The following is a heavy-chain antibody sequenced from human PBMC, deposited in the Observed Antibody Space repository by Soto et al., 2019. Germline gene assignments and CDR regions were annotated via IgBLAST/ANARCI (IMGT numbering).Heavy chain of an antibody. CDR1: GFTFSIFG. CDR2: ISPSGDAT. CDR3: QLDLRIPLDS. Sequence: EVQLLESGGGLQQPGNSLRLSCAASGFTFSIFGMSWLRQVPGKGLEWVSMISPSGDATYYAVSVEGRFTMSRDNSKINFHLEMTSPRAVDTAVYYCQLDLRIPLDSWGQGTMVTVSS. D-gene: IGHD3-10*01. V-gene: IGHV3-23*01. J-gene: IGHJ4*02.